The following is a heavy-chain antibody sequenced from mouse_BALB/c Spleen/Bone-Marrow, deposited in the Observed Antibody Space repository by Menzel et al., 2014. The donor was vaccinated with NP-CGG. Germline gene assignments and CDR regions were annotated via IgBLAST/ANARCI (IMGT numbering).Heavy chain of an antibody. CDR1: GYTFTSYW. CDR3: ARGFPFDY. J-gene: IGHJ2*01. V-gene: IGHV1-87*01. Sequence: QVQLKEPGAELARPGASVKLSCKASGYTFTSYWMQWVKQRPGQGLEWIGAIYPGDGDTRYTQKFKGKATLTADKSSSTAYMQLSSLASEDSAVYYCARGFPFDYWGQGTTLTDSS. CDR2: IYPGDGDT.